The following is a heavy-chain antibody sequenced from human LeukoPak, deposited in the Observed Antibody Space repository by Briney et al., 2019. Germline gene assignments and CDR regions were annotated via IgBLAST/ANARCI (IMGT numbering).Heavy chain of an antibody. J-gene: IGHJ3*02. CDR3: ARDDGRAFDI. CDR1: GFTFNNYA. CDR2: ISSTGIAA. Sequence: PGGSLRLSCATSGFTFNNYAMSWVRQAPGKGLEWVSAISSTGIAAYYADSVKGRFTISRDNAKNSLYLQMNSLRAEDTAVYYCARDDGRAFDIWGQGTMVTVSS. V-gene: IGHV3-11*04.